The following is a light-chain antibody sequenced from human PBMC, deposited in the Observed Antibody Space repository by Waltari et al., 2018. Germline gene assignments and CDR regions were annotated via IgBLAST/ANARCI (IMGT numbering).Light chain of an antibody. CDR3: MQGTHWPLT. V-gene: IGKV2-30*01. CDR1: QSLVYSDGNTY. Sequence: DVVMTQSPLSLPVTLGQPASISCRSSQSLVYSDGNTYLNWFQHKPGQSPRRLSYHVSNRDSGVPDRFSGSGSGTDFTLKISRVEAEDVGVYYCMQGTHWPLTFGGGTKVEIK. J-gene: IGKJ4*01. CDR2: HVS.